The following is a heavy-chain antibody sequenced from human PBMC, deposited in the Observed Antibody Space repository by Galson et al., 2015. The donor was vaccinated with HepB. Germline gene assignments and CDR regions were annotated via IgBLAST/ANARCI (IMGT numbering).Heavy chain of an antibody. CDR2: INHSGST. D-gene: IGHD3-10*01. CDR1: GGSFSGYY. V-gene: IGHV4-34*01. Sequence: SETLSLTCAVYGGSFSGYYWSWIRQPPGKGLEWIGEINHSGSTNYNPSLKSRVTISVDTSKNQFSLKLSSVTAADTAVYYCARGYVLLWFGELFGRQVPGDYLDYWGQGTLVTVPS. CDR3: ARGYVLLWFGELFGRQVPGDYLDY. J-gene: IGHJ4*02.